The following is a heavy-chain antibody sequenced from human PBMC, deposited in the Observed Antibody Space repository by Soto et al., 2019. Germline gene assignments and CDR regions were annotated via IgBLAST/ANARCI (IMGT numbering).Heavy chain of an antibody. CDR3: ARTISTYYYYYYGMDV. CDR1: GGTFSSYG. CDR2: ISGSTNYI. J-gene: IGHJ6*02. Sequence: VQLVQSGAEVKKPGSSVKVSCKASGGTFSSYGMNWVRQAPGKGLEWVSSISGSTNYIYYADSVKGRFTISRDNAKNSLYLQMNSLRAEDTAVYYCARTISTYYYYYYGMDVWGQGTTVTVSS. V-gene: IGHV3-21*01. D-gene: IGHD3-3*01.